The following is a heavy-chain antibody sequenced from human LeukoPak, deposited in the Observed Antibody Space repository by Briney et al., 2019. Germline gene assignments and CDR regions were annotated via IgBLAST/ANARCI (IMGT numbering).Heavy chain of an antibody. J-gene: IGHJ4*02. D-gene: IGHD6-13*01. CDR2: IYSGGST. CDR3: ARGGRAAAGED. Sequence: GGSLRLSCPASGFTVSTSYMSWVRQAPGKGLECVSVIYSGGSTYYADSVKRRFTISRHNSNNTVCLEMNSLRPEDTAVYYCARGGRAAAGEDWGQGTLVTVSS. CDR1: GFTVSTSY. V-gene: IGHV3-53*04.